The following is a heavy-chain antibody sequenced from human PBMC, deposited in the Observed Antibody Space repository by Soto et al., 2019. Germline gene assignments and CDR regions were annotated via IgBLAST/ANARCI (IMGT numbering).Heavy chain of an antibody. CDR2: ISGSGGST. CDR3: AKDRYSSSWFYYYGMDV. V-gene: IGHV3-23*01. CDR1: GFTFSSYA. Sequence: GGSLRLSCAASGFTFSSYAMSWVRQAPGKGLEWVSAISGSGGSTYYADSVKGRFTISRDNSKNTLYLQMNSLRAEDTAVYYCAKDRYSSSWFYYYGMDVWGQGTTVTVSS. D-gene: IGHD6-13*01. J-gene: IGHJ6*02.